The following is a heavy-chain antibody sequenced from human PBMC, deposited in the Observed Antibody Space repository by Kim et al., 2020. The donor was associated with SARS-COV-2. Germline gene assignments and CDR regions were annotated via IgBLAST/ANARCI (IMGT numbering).Heavy chain of an antibody. V-gene: IGHV3-48*03. CDR1: GLAFYHYE. Sequence: GGSLRLSCAASGLAFYHYEFSWVRRAPGKGLEWLAYISATGDPIYYADSVKGRFTVSRDNTKDSLSLQMNSLRAEDTAIYYCARGYIWGSYRHPSYFDYWGQGTLVTVS. CDR2: ISATGDPI. D-gene: IGHD3-16*02. J-gene: IGHJ4*02. CDR3: ARGYIWGSYRHPSYFDY.